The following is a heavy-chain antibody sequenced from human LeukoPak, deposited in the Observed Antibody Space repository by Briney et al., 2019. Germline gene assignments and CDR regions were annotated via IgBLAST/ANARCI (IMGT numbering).Heavy chain of an antibody. Sequence: ASVKVSCKASGYTFTSYDINWVRQATGQGLEWMGWMNPNSGNTGHAQEFQGRGTMTRNTSISTAYMELSSLRSEDTAVYYCARVAATQRALDYWGQGTLVTVSS. CDR2: MNPNSGNT. D-gene: IGHD2-15*01. CDR3: ARVAATQRALDY. CDR1: GYTFTSYD. J-gene: IGHJ4*02. V-gene: IGHV1-8*01.